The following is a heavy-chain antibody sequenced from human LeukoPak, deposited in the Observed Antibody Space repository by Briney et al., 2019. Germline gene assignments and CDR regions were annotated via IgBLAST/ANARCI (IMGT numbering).Heavy chain of an antibody. CDR3: ARDLPYGDTDAFDI. V-gene: IGHV4-59*01. D-gene: IGHD4-17*01. Sequence: SETLSLTCTVSGGSISSYYWSWIRQPPGKGLEWIGYIYYSGSTNYNPSLKSRVTVSVDASKNQFSLKLSSVTAADTAVYYCARDLPYGDTDAFDIWGQGTMVTVSS. J-gene: IGHJ3*02. CDR1: GGSISSYY. CDR2: IYYSGST.